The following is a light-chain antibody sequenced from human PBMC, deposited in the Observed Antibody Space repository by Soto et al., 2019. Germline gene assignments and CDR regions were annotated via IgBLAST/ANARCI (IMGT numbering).Light chain of an antibody. CDR2: LNSDGSH. V-gene: IGLV4-69*01. J-gene: IGLJ3*02. CDR3: QTWGTGTWV. Sequence: QLVLTQSPSASASLGASVKLTCTLSSGHNNYAIAWHQQQPEKGPRYLMKLNSDGSHTKGDGIPDRFSGSSSGGERYLTISSLQSEDEADYYCQTWGTGTWVFGGGTKVTVL. CDR1: SGHNNYA.